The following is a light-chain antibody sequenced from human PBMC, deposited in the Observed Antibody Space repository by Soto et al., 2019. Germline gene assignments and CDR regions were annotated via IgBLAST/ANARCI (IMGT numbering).Light chain of an antibody. CDR1: QXIXNY. J-gene: IGKJ1*01. CDR3: QHYYNYPXX. CDR2: AAS. V-gene: IGKV1-8*01. Sequence: AVLLTQSPSSXSASTXDXATXXXRASQXIXNYLACYQQVPGKAPKLLLYAASILPTGVPSRFSGSGSGTDFTLTIDGLKSEDFATYFCQHYYNYPXXXGQGTTVE.